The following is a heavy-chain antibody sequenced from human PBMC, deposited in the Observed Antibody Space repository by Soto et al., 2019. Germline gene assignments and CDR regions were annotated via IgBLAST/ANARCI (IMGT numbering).Heavy chain of an antibody. V-gene: IGHV3-30-3*01. D-gene: IGHD6-19*01. CDR3: ARDVSLPDPRIAVAGTEYFDY. CDR2: ISYDGSNK. CDR1: GFTFSSYS. Sequence: GGSLRLSCAASGFTFSSYSMHWVRQAPGKGLEWVAVISYDGSNKYYADSVKGRFTISRDNSKNTLYLQMNSLRAEDTAVYYCARDVSLPDPRIAVAGTEYFDYWGQGTLVTVSS. J-gene: IGHJ4*02.